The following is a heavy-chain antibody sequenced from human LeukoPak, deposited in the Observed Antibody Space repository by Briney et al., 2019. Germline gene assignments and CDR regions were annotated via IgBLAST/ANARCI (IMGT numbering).Heavy chain of an antibody. V-gene: IGHV3-30-3*01. D-gene: IGHD1-1*01. Sequence: GGSLRLSCAASGFTFSSYAMHWVRQAPGKGLEWVAVISYDGSNKYYADSVKGRFTISRDNSKNTLYLQMNSLRAEDTAVYYCASPGFDYWGQGTLATVSS. CDR1: GFTFSSYA. CDR3: ASPGFDY. CDR2: ISYDGSNK. J-gene: IGHJ4*02.